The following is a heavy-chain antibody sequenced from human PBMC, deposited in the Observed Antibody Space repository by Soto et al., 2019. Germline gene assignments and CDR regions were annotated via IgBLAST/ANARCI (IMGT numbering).Heavy chain of an antibody. Sequence: SGNPELTSTVSGGSVSSGSYYWSWIRQPPGKGLEWIGYIYYSGSTNYNPSLKSRATISVDTSKNQFSLKLSSVTAADTAIYYCARDRSSCWPSYWGPVTLSTV. CDR3: ARDRSSCWPSY. V-gene: IGHV4-61*01. J-gene: IGHJ4*01. CDR2: IYYSGST. D-gene: IGHD6-13*01. CDR1: GGSVSSGSYY.